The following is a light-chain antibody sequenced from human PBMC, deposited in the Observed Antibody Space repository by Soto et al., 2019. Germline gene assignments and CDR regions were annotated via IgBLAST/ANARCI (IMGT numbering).Light chain of an antibody. V-gene: IGLV2-23*02. J-gene: IGLJ7*01. CDR2: EVS. Sequence: QSVLTQPASVSGSPGQSITISCIGTSSDVGNYNFVSWYQHHPGKAPRLIISEVSNRPSGIPSRFSGSKSGNAVSLTISGLRAEDEADYYCCSYTRSDTLLFGGGTQLTVL. CDR3: CSYTRSDTLL. CDR1: SSDVGNYNF.